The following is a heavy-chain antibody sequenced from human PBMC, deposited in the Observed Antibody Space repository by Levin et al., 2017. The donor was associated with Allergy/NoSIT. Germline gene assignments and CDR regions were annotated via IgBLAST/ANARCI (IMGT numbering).Heavy chain of an antibody. V-gene: IGHV4-4*02. J-gene: IGHJ4*02. Sequence: SETLSLTCAVSGGSISSSNWWSWVRQPPGKGLEWIGEIYHSGSTNYNPSLKSRVTISVDKSKNQFSLKLSSVTAADTAVYYCARDLGIQSSSWYVLGYWGQGTLVTVSS. D-gene: IGHD6-13*01. CDR2: IYHSGST. CDR1: GGSISSSNW. CDR3: ARDLGIQSSSWYVLGY.